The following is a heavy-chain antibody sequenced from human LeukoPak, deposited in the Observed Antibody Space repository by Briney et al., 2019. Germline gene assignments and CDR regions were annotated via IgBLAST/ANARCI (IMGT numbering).Heavy chain of an antibody. CDR2: IYPGDSDT. D-gene: IGHD3-10*01. CDR3: ARSLHGSGYYYYGMDV. CDR1: GYSFTSYW. J-gene: IGHJ6*02. V-gene: IGHV5-51*01. Sequence: GESLKISCKGSGYSFTSYWIGWVRQMPGKGLEWMGIIYPGDSDTRYSPSFQGQVTISADKSISTAYLQWSSLKASDTAMYYCARSLHGSGYYYYGMDVWGQGTTVTVSS.